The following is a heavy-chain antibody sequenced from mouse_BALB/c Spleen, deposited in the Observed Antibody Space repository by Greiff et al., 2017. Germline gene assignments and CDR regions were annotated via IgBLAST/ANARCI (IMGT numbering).Heavy chain of an antibody. CDR1: GYTFTDYN. D-gene: IGHD2-4*01. CDR3: ARQRTMITTWYFDV. J-gene: IGHJ1*01. V-gene: IGHV1S29*02. Sequence: EVQVVESGPELVKPGASVKISCKASGYTFTDYNMHWVKQSHGKSLEWIGYIYPYNGGTGYNQKFKSKATLTVDNSSSTAYMELRSLTSEDSAVYYCARQRTMITTWYFDVWGAGTTVTVSS. CDR2: IYPYNGGT.